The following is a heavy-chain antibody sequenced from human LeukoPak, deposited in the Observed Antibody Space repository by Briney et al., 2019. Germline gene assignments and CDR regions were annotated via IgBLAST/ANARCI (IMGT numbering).Heavy chain of an antibody. J-gene: IGHJ4*02. Sequence: GGSLRLSCAASGFTFSSYGMHWVRPAPGKGLEWVAVIWYDGSNKYYADSVKGRFTISRDNSKNTLYLQMNSLRAEDTAVYYCARDNIVATATDYWGQGTLVTVSS. D-gene: IGHD5-12*01. V-gene: IGHV3-33*01. CDR3: ARDNIVATATDY. CDR1: GFTFSSYG. CDR2: IWYDGSNK.